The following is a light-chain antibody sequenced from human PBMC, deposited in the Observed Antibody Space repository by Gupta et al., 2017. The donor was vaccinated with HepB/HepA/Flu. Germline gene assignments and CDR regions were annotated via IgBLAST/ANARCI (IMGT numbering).Light chain of an antibody. CDR1: KLGDKY. CDR2: QAS. J-gene: IGLJ2*01. V-gene: IGLV3-1*01. CDR3: QAWDSSTAV. Sequence: SYELTQPPSVSVSPGQTASITCSGYKLGDKYACWYQQKPGQSPVLVIYQASKRPSGIPERFSGSNYGKTATLTISGTQAMDEADYDCQAWDSSTAVFGGGTKLTVL.